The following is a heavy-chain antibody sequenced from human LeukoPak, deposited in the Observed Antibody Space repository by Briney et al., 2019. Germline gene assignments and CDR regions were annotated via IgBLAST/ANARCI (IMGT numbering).Heavy chain of an antibody. Sequence: GGSLRLSCXASGFTFSSYGMHWVRQAPGKGLEWVAVISYDGSNKYYADSVKGRFTISRDNSKNTLYLQMNSLRAEDTAVYYCAKDRRALYSIAAAGTFDYWGQGTLVTVSS. J-gene: IGHJ4*02. D-gene: IGHD6-13*01. CDR2: ISYDGSNK. CDR3: AKDRRALYSIAAAGTFDY. V-gene: IGHV3-30*18. CDR1: GFTFSSYG.